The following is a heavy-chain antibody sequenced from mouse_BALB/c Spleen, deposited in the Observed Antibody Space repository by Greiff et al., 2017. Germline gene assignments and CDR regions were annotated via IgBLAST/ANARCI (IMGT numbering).Heavy chain of an antibody. D-gene: IGHD2-1*01. V-gene: IGHV3-2*02. CDR1: GYSITSDYA. CDR3: ARGGNVWYFDV. CDR2: ISYSGST. J-gene: IGHJ1*01. Sequence: EVKLQESGPGLVKPSQSLSLTCTVTGYSITSDYAWNWIRQFPGNKLEWMGYISYSGSTSYNPSLKSRISITRDTSKNQFFLQLNSVTTEDTATYYCARGGNVWYFDVWGAGTTVTVSS.